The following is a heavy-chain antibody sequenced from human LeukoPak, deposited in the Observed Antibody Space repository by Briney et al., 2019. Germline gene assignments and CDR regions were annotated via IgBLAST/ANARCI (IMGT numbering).Heavy chain of an antibody. CDR2: INPNSGGT. CDR1: GYTFTGYF. D-gene: IGHD4-17*01. V-gene: IGHV1-2*02. J-gene: IGHJ4*02. CDR3: ARDSPAMMTTVTSYLFDY. Sequence: GASVKVSRKASGYTFTGYFMHWVRQAPGQGLEWMGWINPNSGGTNFAQKFQGRVTMARDTSISTAYMELSRLRSDDTAVYYCARDSPAMMTTVTSYLFDYWGQGTLVTVSS.